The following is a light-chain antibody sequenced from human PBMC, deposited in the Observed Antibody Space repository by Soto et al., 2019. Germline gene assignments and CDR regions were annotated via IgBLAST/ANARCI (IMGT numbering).Light chain of an antibody. Sequence: QSALTQPASVSASPGQSITISCTGGKNDIGSSDYVSWYQQHPGKAPKLIIYGVSNRPSGTSDRFSGFKSGNTASLTVSGLQADDEADYYCSSSTSSNTLVFGGGTKVTVL. J-gene: IGLJ3*02. V-gene: IGLV2-14*01. CDR2: GVS. CDR1: KNDIGSSDY. CDR3: SSSTSSNTLV.